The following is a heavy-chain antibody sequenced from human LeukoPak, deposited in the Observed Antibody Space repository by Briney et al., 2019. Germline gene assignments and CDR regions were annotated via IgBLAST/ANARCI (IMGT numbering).Heavy chain of an antibody. V-gene: IGHV4-61*02. Sequence: SQTLSLTCTVSGGSISSGSYYWSWIRQPAGKGLEWIGRIYTSGSTNYNPSLKSRVTISADTSKNQFSLKLGSVTAADTAVYYCARNIAARTDYYYGMDVWGQGTTVIVSS. J-gene: IGHJ6*02. CDR1: GGSISSGSYY. D-gene: IGHD6-6*01. CDR2: IYTSGST. CDR3: ARNIAARTDYYYGMDV.